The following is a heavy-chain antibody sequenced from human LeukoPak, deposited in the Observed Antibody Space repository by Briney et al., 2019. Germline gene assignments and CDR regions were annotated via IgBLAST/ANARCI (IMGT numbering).Heavy chain of an antibody. Sequence: GGSLRLSCAASGFIFSNSWMTWVRQVPGKGLEWVANIKQDGSEKYYVDSVKGRFAISRDNAKNSLYLQMNSLRAEDTAVYYCARDRGVAYWGQGTLVTVSS. CDR1: GFIFSNSW. V-gene: IGHV3-7*05. J-gene: IGHJ4*02. CDR2: IKQDGSEK. CDR3: ARDRGVAY.